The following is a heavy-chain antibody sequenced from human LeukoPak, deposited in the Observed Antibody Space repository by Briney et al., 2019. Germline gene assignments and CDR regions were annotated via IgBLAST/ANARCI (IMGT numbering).Heavy chain of an antibody. V-gene: IGHV4-34*01. Sequence: SETLSLTCAVYGGSFSGYYWSWIRQPPGKGLEWIGEINHSGSTNYNPSLKSRVTISVDTSKNQFSLKLSSVTAADTAVYYCARGRLRYFDWLCDAFDIWGQGTMVTVSS. CDR1: GGSFSGYY. D-gene: IGHD3-9*01. CDR2: INHSGST. J-gene: IGHJ3*02. CDR3: ARGRLRYFDWLCDAFDI.